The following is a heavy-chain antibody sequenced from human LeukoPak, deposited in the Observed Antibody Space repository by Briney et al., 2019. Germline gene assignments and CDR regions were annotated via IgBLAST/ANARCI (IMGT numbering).Heavy chain of an antibody. J-gene: IGHJ5*01. D-gene: IGHD2-15*01. CDR2: ISAYNGNT. Sequence: GASVKVSCKASGYTFTSYGISWVRQAPGQGLEWMGWISAYNGNTNYAQKLQGRVTMTTDTSTSTAYMELRSLRSDDTAVYYCAREQNVVVVAATVNWFDPRGQGTLVTGSS. CDR1: GYTFTSYG. CDR3: AREQNVVVVAATVNWFDP. V-gene: IGHV1-18*01.